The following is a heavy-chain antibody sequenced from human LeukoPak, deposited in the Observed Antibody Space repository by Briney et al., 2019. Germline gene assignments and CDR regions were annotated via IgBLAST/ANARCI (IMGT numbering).Heavy chain of an antibody. CDR3: ARGTGTTAYFDY. Sequence: PGGSLRLSCAASGFTFSDYYMSWIRRAPGKGLEWVSYISSSSSYTKYADSVKGRFTISRDNAKNSLYLQVNSLRAEDTAVYYCARGTGTTAYFDYWGQGTLVTVSS. D-gene: IGHD1-1*01. V-gene: IGHV3-11*06. CDR2: ISSSSSYT. J-gene: IGHJ4*02. CDR1: GFTFSDYY.